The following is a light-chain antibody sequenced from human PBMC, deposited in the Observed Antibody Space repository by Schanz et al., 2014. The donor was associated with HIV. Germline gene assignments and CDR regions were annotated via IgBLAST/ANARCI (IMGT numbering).Light chain of an antibody. CDR2: GAS. CDR3: QQYDTYPYT. V-gene: IGKV3-15*01. Sequence: ELVMTQSPATLSVSPGERATLSCRASQSVGSDLAWYQHKPGQAPRLLIYGASTRATGIPARFSGSGSGREFTLTISSLQSEDFATYYCQQYDTYPYTFGQGTTLDLK. J-gene: IGKJ2*01. CDR1: QSVGSD.